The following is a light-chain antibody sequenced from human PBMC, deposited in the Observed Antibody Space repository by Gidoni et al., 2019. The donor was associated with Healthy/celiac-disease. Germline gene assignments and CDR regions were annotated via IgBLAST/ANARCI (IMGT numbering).Light chain of an antibody. CDR2: KAS. CDR3: QQYNSYPT. Sequence: DIQITPSPSTLSASVGDRVTITCRASQSISSWLAWYQQKPGKAPKLLIYKASSLESGVPSRFSGSGSGTEFTLTISSLQPDDFATYYCQQYNSYPTFGQGTKVEIK. V-gene: IGKV1-5*03. CDR1: QSISSW. J-gene: IGKJ1*01.